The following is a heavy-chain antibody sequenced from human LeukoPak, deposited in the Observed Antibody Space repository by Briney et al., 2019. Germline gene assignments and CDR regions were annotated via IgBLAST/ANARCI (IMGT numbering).Heavy chain of an antibody. Sequence: ASVKVSCKTSGYTFTTSGISWVRQAPGQGLEWMGWISPYNGNTNYAQKVQGRVSMTTDTSTSTAYMELASLRSDDTAVYYCARGDWGGSYPFDFWGQGTLVTVSS. CDR1: GYTFTTSG. CDR2: ISPYNGNT. V-gene: IGHV1-18*01. D-gene: IGHD1-26*01. CDR3: ARGDWGGSYPFDF. J-gene: IGHJ5*01.